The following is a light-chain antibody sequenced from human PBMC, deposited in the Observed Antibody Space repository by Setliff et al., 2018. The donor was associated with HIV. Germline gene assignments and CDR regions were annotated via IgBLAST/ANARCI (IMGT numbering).Light chain of an antibody. Sequence: QPASVSGSPGQWITISCTGTSSDVGGLNYVSWYQQQPGKAPQLLIYDVITRPSGVSDRFSASKSGNTASLTISGLQADDEADYYCSSYTSSSTWVFGGGTKVTVL. CDR2: DVI. CDR1: SSDVGGLNY. V-gene: IGLV2-14*03. J-gene: IGLJ3*02. CDR3: SSYTSSSTWV.